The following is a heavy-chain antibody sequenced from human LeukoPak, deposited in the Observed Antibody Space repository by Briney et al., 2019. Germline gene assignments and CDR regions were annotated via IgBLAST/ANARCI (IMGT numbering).Heavy chain of an antibody. Sequence: PSETLSLTCTVSGGSISSYYWSWIRQPAGKGLEWIGHIYTNGRTDYNPSLKSRVTISVDKAKNQFSLKLTSVTTADTAVYYCAGDGYRTTWYYYWGQGTPVTVSS. CDR1: GGSISSYY. D-gene: IGHD6-13*01. J-gene: IGHJ4*02. CDR2: IYTNGRT. V-gene: IGHV4-4*07. CDR3: AGDGYRTTWYYY.